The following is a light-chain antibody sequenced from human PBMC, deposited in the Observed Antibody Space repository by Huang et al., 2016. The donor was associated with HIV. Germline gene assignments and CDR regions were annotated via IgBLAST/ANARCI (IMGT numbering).Light chain of an antibody. CDR1: QRVLFSSINKNY. J-gene: IGKJ4*01. Sequence: DIVMTQSPDSLAVSLGERATINCKSSQRVLFSSINKNYLAWYQQKPGQPPKLLIYWASTRESGVPERFSGSGSGTDFTLTISSLQAEDVAVYYGQQYYSSQGTFGGGTKVEIK. CDR3: QQYYSSQGT. CDR2: WAS. V-gene: IGKV4-1*01.